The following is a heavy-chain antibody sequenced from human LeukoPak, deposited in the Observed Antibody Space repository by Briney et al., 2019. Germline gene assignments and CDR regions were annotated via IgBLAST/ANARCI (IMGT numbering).Heavy chain of an antibody. V-gene: IGHV3-30*04. CDR1: GFTFSSYN. Sequence: GRSLRLSCAASGFTFSSYNLHWVRQAPGQGLEWVTVVSYDGTDTYYTDSVKGRFTISRDNSKNTLYLQMNSPRAEDTAVYYCARQYYNTSGLNYWGQGTLVTVSS. CDR3: ARQYYNTSGLNY. D-gene: IGHD3-22*01. CDR2: VSYDGTDT. J-gene: IGHJ4*02.